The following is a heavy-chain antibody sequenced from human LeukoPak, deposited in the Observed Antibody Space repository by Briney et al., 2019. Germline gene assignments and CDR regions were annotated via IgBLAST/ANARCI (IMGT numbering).Heavy chain of an antibody. CDR3: ARLRDGYNNLSPFDY. D-gene: IGHD5-24*01. CDR1: GGSISSYY. J-gene: IGHJ4*02. Sequence: SETLSLTCTVSGGSISSYYWSWIRQPAGKGLEWIGRIYTSGSINYNPSLKSRVTMSVDTSKNQFSLKLISVTAADTAVYYCARLRDGYNNLSPFDYWGQGTLVTVSS. V-gene: IGHV4-4*07. CDR2: IYTSGSI.